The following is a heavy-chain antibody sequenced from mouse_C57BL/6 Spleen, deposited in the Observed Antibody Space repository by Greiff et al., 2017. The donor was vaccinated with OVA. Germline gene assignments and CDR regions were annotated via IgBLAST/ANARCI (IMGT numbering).Heavy chain of an antibody. V-gene: IGHV1-26*01. CDR2: INPNNGGT. D-gene: IGHD4-1*01. CDR1: GYTFTDYY. CDR3: ARKDLTGTGGFDY. Sequence: VQLQQSGPELVKPGASVKISCKASGYTFTDYYMNWVKQSHGKSLEWIGDINPNNGGTSYNQKFKGKATLTVDKSSSTAYMELLSLTSEDSAVDYCARKDLTGTGGFDYWGQGTTLTVSS. J-gene: IGHJ2*01.